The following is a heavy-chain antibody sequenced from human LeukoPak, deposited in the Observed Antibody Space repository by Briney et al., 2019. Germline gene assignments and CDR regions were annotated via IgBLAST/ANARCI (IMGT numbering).Heavy chain of an antibody. D-gene: IGHD2-2*01. CDR3: ARYPGNDAFDI. CDR2: INPNSGGT. Sequence: ASVKVSCKASGYTFTGYYLHWVRQAPGQGLEWMGRINPNSGGTNYAQKFQGRVTVTRDTSISTAYMELSRLTSDDTAVYYYARYPGNDAFDIWGQGTMVTVSS. CDR1: GYTFTGYY. V-gene: IGHV1-2*06. J-gene: IGHJ3*02.